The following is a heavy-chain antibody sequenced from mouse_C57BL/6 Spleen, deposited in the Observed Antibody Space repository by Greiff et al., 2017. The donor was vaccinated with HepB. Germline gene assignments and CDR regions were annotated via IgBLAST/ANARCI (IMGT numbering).Heavy chain of an antibody. V-gene: IGHV3-6*01. Sequence: EVQLQQSGPGLVKPSQSLSLTCSVTGYSITSGYYWNWIRQFPGNKLEWMGYISYDGSNNYNPSRKNRISITRDTSKNQFFLKLNSVTTEDTATFYCARGSPWFSYWGQGTLVTVSA. CDR3: ARGSPWFSY. CDR1: GYSITSGYY. CDR2: ISYDGSN. J-gene: IGHJ3*01. D-gene: IGHD1-1*02.